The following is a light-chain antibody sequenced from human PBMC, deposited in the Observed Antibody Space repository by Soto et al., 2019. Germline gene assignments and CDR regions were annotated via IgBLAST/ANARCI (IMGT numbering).Light chain of an antibody. V-gene: IGKV3-15*01. J-gene: IGKJ3*01. Sequence: EVVMTQSPATLSVSPGERATLSCRASQNVHSNLAWYQQKPGQAPSLLISYASTRATGIPARFSGSGSGTEFTLTISSLQSEDFGVYYCQHYSNWPLTFGPGTKVEIK. CDR3: QHYSNWPLT. CDR2: YAS. CDR1: QNVHSN.